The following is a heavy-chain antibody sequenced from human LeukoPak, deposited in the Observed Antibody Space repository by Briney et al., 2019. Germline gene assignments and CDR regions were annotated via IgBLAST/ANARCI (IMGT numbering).Heavy chain of an antibody. V-gene: IGHV4-59*01. CDR3: ARGIESYGDYGY. Sequence: RTSETLSLTCTVSGGSISGSYWGWIRQPPGTGLEWIAYMYNSGSTNYNPSLKSRVTISIDTSKNQFSLKLSSLTAADTAIYYCARGIESYGDYGYWGQGILVTVSS. CDR1: GGSISGSY. D-gene: IGHD4-17*01. J-gene: IGHJ4*02. CDR2: MYNSGST.